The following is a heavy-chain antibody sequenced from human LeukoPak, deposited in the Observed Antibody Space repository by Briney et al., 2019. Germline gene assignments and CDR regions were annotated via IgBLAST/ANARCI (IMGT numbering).Heavy chain of an antibody. J-gene: IGHJ4*02. V-gene: IGHV3-33*01. Sequence: PGGSLRLSCAASGFTFSSYGMHWVRQAPGEGLEWVAVIWYDGSNKYYADSVKGRFTVSRDNSKNTLYLQMNSLRAEDTAVYYCARDGVGTSLDYWGQGTLVTVSS. CDR1: GFTFSSYG. CDR2: IWYDGSNK. CDR3: ARDGVGTSLDY. D-gene: IGHD3/OR15-3a*01.